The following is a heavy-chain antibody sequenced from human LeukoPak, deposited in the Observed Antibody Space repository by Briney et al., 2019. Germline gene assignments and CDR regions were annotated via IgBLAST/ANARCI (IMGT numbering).Heavy chain of an antibody. D-gene: IGHD3-9*01. V-gene: IGHV3-23*01. J-gene: IGHJ4*02. Sequence: GGSLRLSCAASGFTFSSYAKSWVRQAPGKGLEWVSAISGSGGSTYYADSVKGRFTISRDNSKNTLYLQMNSLRAEDTAVYYCAKDRTFDWLRNDYWGQGTLVTVSS. CDR2: ISGSGGST. CDR1: GFTFSSYA. CDR3: AKDRTFDWLRNDY.